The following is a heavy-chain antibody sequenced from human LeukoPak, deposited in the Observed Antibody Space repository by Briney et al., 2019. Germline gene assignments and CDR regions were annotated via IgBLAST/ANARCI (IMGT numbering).Heavy chain of an antibody. CDR3: AKDRAHTLYCSSTSCYTGSHDY. Sequence: GGSLRLSCAASGFTFSSYAMSWVRQAPGKGLEWVSAISGSGGSTYYADSVKGRFTISRDNSKDTLYLQMNSLRAEDTAVYYCAKDRAHTLYCSSTSCYTGSHDYWGQGTLVTVSS. J-gene: IGHJ4*02. CDR2: ISGSGGST. V-gene: IGHV3-23*01. D-gene: IGHD2-2*02. CDR1: GFTFSSYA.